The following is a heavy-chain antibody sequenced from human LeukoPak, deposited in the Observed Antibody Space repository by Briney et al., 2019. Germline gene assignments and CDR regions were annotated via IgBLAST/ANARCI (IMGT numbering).Heavy chain of an antibody. D-gene: IGHD6-13*01. V-gene: IGHV3-23*01. CDR3: ASTRRYSSSWDRGFLDY. CDR2: ISGSGDTT. CDR1: GFTFSSYV. J-gene: IGHJ4*02. Sequence: GGSLRLSCEAPGFTFSSYVMSWVRQAPGKGLEWVSVISGSGDTTYYADSVKGRFTISRDNSKNTLYLQMDTLRAEDTAVYYCASTRRYSSSWDRGFLDYWGQGTLVTVSS.